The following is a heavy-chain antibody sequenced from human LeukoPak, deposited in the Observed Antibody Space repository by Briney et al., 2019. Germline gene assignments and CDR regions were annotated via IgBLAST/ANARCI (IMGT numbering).Heavy chain of an antibody. CDR1: GYTFTNFG. D-gene: IGHD5-18*01. Sequence: ASVKVSCKASGYTFTNFGMSWVRQAPGQGLEWMGWISAYNGHTHYAQKLQDRVTMTTDTSTNTAFMELRSLKSDDTAVYYCVRVERTAITHDYWGQGTLVTVSS. V-gene: IGHV1-18*01. CDR3: VRVERTAITHDY. J-gene: IGHJ4*02. CDR2: ISAYNGHT.